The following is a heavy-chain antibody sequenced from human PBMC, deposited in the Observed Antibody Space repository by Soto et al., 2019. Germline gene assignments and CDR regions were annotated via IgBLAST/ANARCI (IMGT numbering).Heavy chain of an antibody. D-gene: IGHD6-19*01. CDR1: GYTFINYD. CDR3: ARAVRVAVGATSYWFDP. Sequence: ASVKVSCKASGYTFINYDINWVRQATGQGLEWMGWMNPNTGNTGFAQKFQGRVTMTRNTSISTAYMELSSLRSEDTAVYYCARAVRVAVGATSYWFDPWGQGTLVTVSS. V-gene: IGHV1-8*01. CDR2: MNPNTGNT. J-gene: IGHJ5*02.